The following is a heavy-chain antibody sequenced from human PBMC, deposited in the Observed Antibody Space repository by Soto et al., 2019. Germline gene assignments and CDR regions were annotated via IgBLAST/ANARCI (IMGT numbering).Heavy chain of an antibody. Sequence: ASVKVSCKASGYTFTSYGISWVRQAPGQGLEWMGWISAYNGNTNYAQKLQGRVTMTTDTSTSTAYMELRSLRSDDTAVYYCARDDWVGIVLVPAAQNWFDPWGQGTLVTVSS. CDR1: GYTFTSYG. CDR3: ARDDWVGIVLVPAAQNWFDP. D-gene: IGHD2-2*03. CDR2: ISAYNGNT. V-gene: IGHV1-18*01. J-gene: IGHJ5*02.